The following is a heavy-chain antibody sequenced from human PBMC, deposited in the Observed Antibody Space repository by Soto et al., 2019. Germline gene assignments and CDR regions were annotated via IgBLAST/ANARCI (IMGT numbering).Heavy chain of an antibody. Sequence: ASVKVSCKASGYMFRSNGINWVRQAPGKGLEWMGWISTYNGNTKYGQKFQDRVTMTTETSTSTVYMELRSLRFDDTAVYYCARGSEDYYHDNRGYYSSSTFEYWGPGALVTVSS. D-gene: IGHD3-22*01. CDR3: ARGSEDYYHDNRGYYSSSTFEY. CDR1: GYMFRSNG. J-gene: IGHJ4*02. CDR2: ISTYNGNT. V-gene: IGHV1-18*01.